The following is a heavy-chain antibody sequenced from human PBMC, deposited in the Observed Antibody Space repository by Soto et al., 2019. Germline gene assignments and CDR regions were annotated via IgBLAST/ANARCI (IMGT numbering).Heavy chain of an antibody. V-gene: IGHV1-18*01. Sequence: ASVKVSCKASGYTFTRSGISWVRQAPGQGLEWLGWINPDNGNTNYAQHLQGRVSLTTDTSTSTAYMDLRSLRSDDTAVYYCARVQGITIFGVYSMYYYGMGVWGQGTTVTVSS. D-gene: IGHD3-3*01. CDR2: INPDNGNT. CDR3: ARVQGITIFGVYSMYYYGMGV. CDR1: GYTFTRSG. J-gene: IGHJ6*02.